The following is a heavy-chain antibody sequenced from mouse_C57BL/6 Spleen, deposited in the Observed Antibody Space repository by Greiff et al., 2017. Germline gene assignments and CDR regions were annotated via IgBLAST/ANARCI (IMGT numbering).Heavy chain of an antibody. J-gene: IGHJ2*01. CDR3: ARRDYGSSGDY. V-gene: IGHV1-69*01. D-gene: IGHD1-1*01. CDR1: GYTFTSYW. Sequence: VQLQQPGAELVMPGASVKLSCKASGYTFTSYWMHWVKQRPGQGLEWIGEIDPSDSYTNYNQKFKGKSTLTVDKSSSTAYMQLSSLTSEDSAVYYCARRDYGSSGDYWGQGTTLTVSS. CDR2: IDPSDSYT.